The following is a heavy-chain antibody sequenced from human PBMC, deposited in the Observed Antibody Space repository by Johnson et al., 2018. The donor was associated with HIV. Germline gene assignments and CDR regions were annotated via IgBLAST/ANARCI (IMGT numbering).Heavy chain of an antibody. Sequence: QVQLVESGGGVVQPGRSLRLSCAASGFTFSSYAMHWVRQAPGKGLEWVAVISYDGSNKYFADSVKGRFTISRDKSKNSLYLQMNSLRAEDTALYYCARGVTGYSYGTWGQGTMVTVSS. CDR3: ARGVTGYSYGT. D-gene: IGHD5-18*01. CDR2: ISYDGSNK. V-gene: IGHV3-30*04. CDR1: GFTFSSYA. J-gene: IGHJ3*01.